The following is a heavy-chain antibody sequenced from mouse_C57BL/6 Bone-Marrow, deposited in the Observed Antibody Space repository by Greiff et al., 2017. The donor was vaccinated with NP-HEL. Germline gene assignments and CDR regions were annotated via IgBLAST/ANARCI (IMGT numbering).Heavy chain of an antibody. CDR2: IDPSDSYT. CDR1: GYTFTSYW. D-gene: IGHD1-1*02. V-gene: IGHV1-69*01. CDR3: ASFLWARDY. J-gene: IGHJ2*01. Sequence: QVQLQQSGAELVMPGASVKLSCKASGYTFTSYWMHWVKQRPGQGLEWIGEIDPSDSYTNYNQKFKGKSTLTVDKSSSTAYMQLSSLTSEDSAVYYCASFLWARDYWGQGTTLTVSS.